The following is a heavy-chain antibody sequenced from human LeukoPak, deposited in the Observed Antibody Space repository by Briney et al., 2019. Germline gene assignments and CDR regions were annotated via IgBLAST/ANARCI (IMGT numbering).Heavy chain of an antibody. CDR3: ATDVFEAESEGYYYDSSGYFDY. V-gene: IGHV1-69*04. Sequence: ASVKVSCKASGGTFSSYAISWVRQAPGQGLEWMGRIIPILGIANYAQKFQGRVTITADKSTSTAYMELSSMRSEDTAVYYCATDVFEAESEGYYYDSSGYFDYWGQGTLVTVSS. J-gene: IGHJ4*02. CDR2: IIPILGIA. D-gene: IGHD3-22*01. CDR1: GGTFSSYA.